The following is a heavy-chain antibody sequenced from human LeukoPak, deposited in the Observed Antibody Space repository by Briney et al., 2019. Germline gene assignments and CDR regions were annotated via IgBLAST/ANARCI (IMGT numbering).Heavy chain of an antibody. V-gene: IGHV4-39*01. D-gene: IGHD3-10*01. CDR3: ADASYYYGQVG. CDR2: IYYTGST. CDR1: GGSISSSSYY. J-gene: IGHJ4*02. Sequence: SETLCLTCTVSGGSISSSSYYWVWIRQPPGKGLEWIGSIYYTGSTYYNPSLKSRVTISVDTSKNQFSLKLSSVTAADTAVYYCADASYYYGQVGWGQGTLVSVSS.